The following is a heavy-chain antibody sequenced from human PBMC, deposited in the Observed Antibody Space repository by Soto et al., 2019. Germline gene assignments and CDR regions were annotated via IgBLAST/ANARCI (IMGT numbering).Heavy chain of an antibody. CDR2: IDWDDDK. Sequence: SGPTLVNPTQTLTLTCTFSGFSLRTTGMRVSWIRQPPGKALEWLARIDWDDDKFYSTSLKTRLTISKDTTENQVVLTMTNMDPVDTATYYCARTAGYYRGRHFDFWGQGTLVTVSS. CDR1: GFSLRTTGMR. CDR3: ARTAGYYRGRHFDF. D-gene: IGHD3-10*01. J-gene: IGHJ4*02. V-gene: IGHV2-70*04.